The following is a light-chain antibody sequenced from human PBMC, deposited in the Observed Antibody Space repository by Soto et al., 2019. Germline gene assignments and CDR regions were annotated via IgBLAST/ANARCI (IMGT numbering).Light chain of an antibody. V-gene: IGKV1-5*03. CDR3: QQYNGYSRT. Sequence: DVQMTHSPSTLSASVLDRGTSTFLAIHSISSYLTWYQQKPGKAPKLLIYKASNLESGVPSRFSGSGSGTEFTLTISSMQPDDFATFYCQQYNGYSRTFGQGTKVDTK. J-gene: IGKJ1*01. CDR2: KAS. CDR1: HSISSY.